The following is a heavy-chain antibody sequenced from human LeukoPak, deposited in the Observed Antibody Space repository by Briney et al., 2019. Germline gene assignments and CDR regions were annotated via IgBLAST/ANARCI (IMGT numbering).Heavy chain of an antibody. CDR2: IYYSGSF. D-gene: IGHD6-19*01. V-gene: IGHV4-59*01. CDR1: GGSISSYY. J-gene: IGHJ4*02. Sequence: KPSETLSLTCTVSGGSISSYYWSWIRQPPGKGLEWIGYIYYSGSFNYNPSLKSRVTISVDTSKNQFSLKLSSVNAADTAVYYCASAGHPYSSDFDYWGQGTLVTVSS. CDR3: ASAGHPYSSDFDY.